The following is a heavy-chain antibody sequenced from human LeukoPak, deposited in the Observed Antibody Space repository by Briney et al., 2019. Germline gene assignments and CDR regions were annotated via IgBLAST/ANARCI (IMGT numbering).Heavy chain of an antibody. CDR2: IYASGNT. Sequence: PSQTLSLTCSVSGASVSSTSYFWNWIRQPAGEGLEWIGRIYASGNTHYNPSLKSRVTMSLDTSKNQSSLRMTSVTAADSAVYFCASYREAYDLYPHGLDVWGRGTVVTVSS. V-gene: IGHV4-61*02. CDR1: GASVSSTSYF. J-gene: IGHJ3*01. CDR3: ASYREAYDLYPHGLDV. D-gene: IGHD5-24*01.